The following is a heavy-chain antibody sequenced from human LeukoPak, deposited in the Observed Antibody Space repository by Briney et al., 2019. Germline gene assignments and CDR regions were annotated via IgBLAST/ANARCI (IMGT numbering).Heavy chain of an antibody. J-gene: IGHJ4*02. Sequence: GGSLRLSCAASGFTFSSYSMTWVRQAPGKGLEWVSSISSSSSYIYYADSVKGRFTISRDNAKNSLYLQMNSLKTEDTAVYYCTRHDSSSSFDYWGQGTLVTASS. V-gene: IGHV3-21*04. D-gene: IGHD6-6*01. CDR1: GFTFSSYS. CDR2: ISSSSSYI. CDR3: TRHDSSSSFDY.